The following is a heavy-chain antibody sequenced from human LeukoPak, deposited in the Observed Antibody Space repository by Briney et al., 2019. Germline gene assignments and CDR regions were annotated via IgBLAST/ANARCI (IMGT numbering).Heavy chain of an antibody. CDR3: ARSHYFDSSGSDFDA. J-gene: IGHJ4*02. CDR1: GISVSSNS. Sequence: GGSLRLSCSVAGISVSSNSLSWVRQAPGKGLEWVAALLTGASTYYTASVKGRFTISRDNSKNIAFLQMNSLIIEDTAVYYCARSHYFDSSGSDFDAWGQGTLVTVS. D-gene: IGHD3-22*01. CDR2: LLTGAST. V-gene: IGHV3-53*01.